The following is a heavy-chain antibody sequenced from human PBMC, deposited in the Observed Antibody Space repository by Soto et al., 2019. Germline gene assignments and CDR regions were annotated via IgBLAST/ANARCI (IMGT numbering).Heavy chain of an antibody. CDR3: ATGYGSERGYYYYGMDV. J-gene: IGHJ6*02. V-gene: IGHV5-51*01. CDR2: IYPGGSDT. Sequence: GESLKISCQGSGYSFTSYWIGWVRQMPGKGLEWMGIIYPGGSDTRYSPSFQGQVTISADKSISTAYLQWSSLKASDTAMYYCATGYGSERGYYYYGMDVWGQGTTVTVSS. CDR1: GYSFTSYW. D-gene: IGHD3-10*01.